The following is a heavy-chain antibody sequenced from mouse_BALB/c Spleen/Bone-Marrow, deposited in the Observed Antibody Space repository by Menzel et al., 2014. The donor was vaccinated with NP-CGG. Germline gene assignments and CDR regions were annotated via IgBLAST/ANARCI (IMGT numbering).Heavy chain of an antibody. Sequence: EVQLQQSGPDLVKPSQSLSLTCTVTGYSITSGYSWHWIRQFPGNKLEWMGYIHYSGSTNYNPSLKSRISITRDTSKNQYFLQLNSVTTEDTATYYCASSTTVVADGYFDVWGAGTRVTVSS. V-gene: IGHV3-1*02. J-gene: IGHJ1*01. D-gene: IGHD1-1*01. CDR2: IHYSGST. CDR1: GYSITSGYS. CDR3: ASSTTVVADGYFDV.